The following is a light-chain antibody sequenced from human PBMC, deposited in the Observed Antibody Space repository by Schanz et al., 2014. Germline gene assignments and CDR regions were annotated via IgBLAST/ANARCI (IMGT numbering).Light chain of an antibody. V-gene: IGKV3-11*01. CDR2: GAS. Sequence: EIVLTQSPGTLSLSPGERATLSCRASQSVSSYLAWYQQKPGQAPRLLIYGASTRATGIPARFSGSGSGTDFTLTISSLQPEDFATYYCQQANSFPLTFGGGTKVESK. CDR3: QQANSFPLT. J-gene: IGKJ4*01. CDR1: QSVSSY.